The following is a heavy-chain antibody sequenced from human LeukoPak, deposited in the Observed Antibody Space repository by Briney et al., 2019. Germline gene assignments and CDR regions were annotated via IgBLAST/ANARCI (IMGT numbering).Heavy chain of an antibody. CDR3: AKGASSGYDY. Sequence: ETGGSLRLSCAASGFTFSSYGMHWVRQAPGKGLEWVAVISYDGSNKYYADSVKGRLTISRDNSKNTLYLQMNSLRAEGTAVYYCAKGASSGYDYWGQGTLVTVSS. D-gene: IGHD3-22*01. J-gene: IGHJ4*02. CDR1: GFTFSSYG. CDR2: ISYDGSNK. V-gene: IGHV3-30*18.